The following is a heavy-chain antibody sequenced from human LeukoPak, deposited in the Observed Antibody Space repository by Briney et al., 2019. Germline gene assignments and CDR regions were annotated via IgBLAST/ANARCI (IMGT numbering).Heavy chain of an antibody. CDR2: MYHSGST. J-gene: IGHJ4*02. V-gene: IGHV4-38-2*01. Sequence: SETLSLTCAVSGYSISSGYYWGWIRQPPGKGLELLGSMYHSGSTYYNPPLNSRVTISVDTSKNQFSLMLISVTAADTAVYYCARHGAFYYGLGSSGFDYWGQGTLVTVSS. CDR1: GYSISSGYY. CDR3: ARHGAFYYGLGSSGFDY. D-gene: IGHD3-10*01.